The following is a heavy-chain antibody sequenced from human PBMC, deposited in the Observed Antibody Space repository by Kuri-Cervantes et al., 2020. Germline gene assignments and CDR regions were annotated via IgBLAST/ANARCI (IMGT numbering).Heavy chain of an antibody. D-gene: IGHD1/OR15-1a*01. J-gene: IGHJ4*02. CDR1: GGSFSGYY. V-gene: IGHV4-34*01. Sequence: SQTLSLTCAVYGGSFSGYYWSWIRQPPGKGLEWIGEINHSGSTNYNASLKSRVTISVDTSKNQFSLKLSSVTAADTAVYYCARETTKRGSDYWGQGTLVTVSS. CDR3: ARETTKRGSDY. CDR2: INHSGST.